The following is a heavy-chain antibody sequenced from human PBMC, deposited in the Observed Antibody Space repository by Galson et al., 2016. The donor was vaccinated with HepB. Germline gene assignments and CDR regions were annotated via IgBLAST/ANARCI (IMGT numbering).Heavy chain of an antibody. Sequence: SLRLSCAASGFTFSSYWMTWVRQAPGKGLEWVANIKPDGSEKYSVDSVKGRFTISRDNANNSLYRQMNSLRVEDTAVYYCGGGTTWLAGVWGQGILVTVSS. CDR2: IKPDGSEK. CDR3: GGGTTWLAGV. D-gene: IGHD5-12*01. V-gene: IGHV3-7*04. CDR1: GFTFSSYW. J-gene: IGHJ4*02.